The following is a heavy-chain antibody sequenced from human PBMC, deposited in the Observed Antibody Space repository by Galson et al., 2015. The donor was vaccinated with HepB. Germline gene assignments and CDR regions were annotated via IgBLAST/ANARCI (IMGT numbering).Heavy chain of an antibody. Sequence: QSGAEVKKPGESLKISCNGSGYSFPSYWIGWVRQMPGKGLEWMGHIYPGDSATRYSPSIEGQVSFSADESMTAAYLQWSSLKASDSAIYYCARVRSEGPSSAWPFDLWGQGTLVTVS. CDR2: IYPGDSAT. D-gene: IGHD6-13*01. CDR1: GYSFPSYW. CDR3: ARVRSEGPSSAWPFDL. J-gene: IGHJ4*02. V-gene: IGHV5-51*01.